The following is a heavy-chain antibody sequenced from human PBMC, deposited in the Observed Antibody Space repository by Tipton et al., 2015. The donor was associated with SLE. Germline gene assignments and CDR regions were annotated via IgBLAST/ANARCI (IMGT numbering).Heavy chain of an antibody. CDR1: GFTFSTYA. J-gene: IGHJ4*02. CDR3: AKDGHDYSNYVDY. CDR2: ISYDGSNK. V-gene: IGHV3-30*04. Sequence: LRLSCAASGFTFSTYAMHWVRQAPGKGLEWVTTISYDGSNKFHADSVQGRFTISRDNSRNTLYLQMNSLRAEDTAIYYCAKDGHDYSNYVDYWGQGTLLTVSS. D-gene: IGHD4-11*01.